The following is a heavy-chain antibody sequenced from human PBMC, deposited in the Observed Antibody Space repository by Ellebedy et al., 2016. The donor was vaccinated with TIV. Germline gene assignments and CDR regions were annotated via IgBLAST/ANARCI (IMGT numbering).Heavy chain of an antibody. CDR2: MWYSGTA. CDR3: ARRNTELITVEEYYYYMDV. D-gene: IGHD4-11*01. CDR1: GGSISGFY. J-gene: IGHJ6*03. V-gene: IGHV4-59*08. Sequence: SETLSLTCTVSGGSISGFYWSWIRQPPGKGLEWMAYMWYSGTANYNPSLESRVTMSVDTSKSQFSLRLNSVTATDTAVYYCARRNTELITVEEYYYYMDVWGKGTTVTVSS.